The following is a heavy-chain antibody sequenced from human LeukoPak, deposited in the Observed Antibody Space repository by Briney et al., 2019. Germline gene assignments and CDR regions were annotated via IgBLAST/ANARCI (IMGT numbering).Heavy chain of an antibody. Sequence: SVTVSCKASGGTFSSYAISWVRQAPGQGLEWMGGIIPIFGTANYAQKFQGRVTITADESTSTAYMELSSLRSEDTAVYYCARAVLSYSGSYGMDVWGQGTTVTVSS. CDR2: IIPIFGTA. CDR3: ARAVLSYSGSYGMDV. V-gene: IGHV1-69*01. J-gene: IGHJ6*02. D-gene: IGHD1-26*01. CDR1: GGTFSSYA.